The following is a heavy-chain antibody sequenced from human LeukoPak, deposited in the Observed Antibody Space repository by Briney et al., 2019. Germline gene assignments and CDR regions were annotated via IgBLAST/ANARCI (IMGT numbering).Heavy chain of an antibody. D-gene: IGHD1-26*01. CDR3: AKDREFSGSLIDY. CDR2: INSDGSST. J-gene: IGHJ4*02. V-gene: IGHV3-74*01. CDR1: GFTFSSYW. Sequence: GGPLRLSCAASGFTFSSYWMHWVRQAPVKGLVWVSRINSDGSSTSYADSVKGRFTISRDNSKNTLYLQMNSLRAEDTAVYYCAKDREFSGSLIDYWGQGTLVTVSS.